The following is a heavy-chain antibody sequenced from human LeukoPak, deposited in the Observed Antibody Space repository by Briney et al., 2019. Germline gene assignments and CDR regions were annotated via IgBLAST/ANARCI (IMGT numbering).Heavy chain of an antibody. CDR2: IKEDGSEK. V-gene: IGHV3-7*01. D-gene: IGHD1-26*01. Sequence: GGSLRLSCAASGFPFNSYWMSWVRQAPGRGLEWVANIKEDGSEKFYVDSVKGRFTISRDNAKNSLFLQMTSLRAEVTALYYCAPEVWELQGASDIWGQGTMVTVSS. J-gene: IGHJ3*02. CDR1: GFPFNSYW. CDR3: APEVWELQGASDI.